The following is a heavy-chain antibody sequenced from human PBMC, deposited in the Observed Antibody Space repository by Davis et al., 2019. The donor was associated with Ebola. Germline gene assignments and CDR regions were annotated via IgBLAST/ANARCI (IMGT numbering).Heavy chain of an antibody. Sequence: PSEMSLTCTASGVSISRHYWSWIRQPPGKRLEWIGSIYYTGSAYYNSSLASRATISVDTSKNQFSLKLTSVTAADTAMYYCSERGSSVWGQGTLVTVSS. D-gene: IGHD3-10*01. CDR2: IYYTGSA. J-gene: IGHJ4*02. V-gene: IGHV4-59*03. CDR1: GVSISRHY. CDR3: SERGSSV.